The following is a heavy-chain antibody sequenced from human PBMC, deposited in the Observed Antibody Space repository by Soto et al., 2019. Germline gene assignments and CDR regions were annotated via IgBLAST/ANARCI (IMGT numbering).Heavy chain of an antibody. J-gene: IGHJ4*01. D-gene: IGHD1-26*01. CDR2: ISDDGDKR. CDR3: AKARVRIVGANSFDY. V-gene: IGHV3-30*18. Sequence: GGSLRLSCVGSGFTFSNYGMHWVRQPPGKGLEWVALISDDGDKRYYADSVRGRLIISRDNSKDTLYLQMNSLGPDDTAVYFCAKARVRIVGANSFDYWGHGTPVTVSS. CDR1: GFTFSNYG.